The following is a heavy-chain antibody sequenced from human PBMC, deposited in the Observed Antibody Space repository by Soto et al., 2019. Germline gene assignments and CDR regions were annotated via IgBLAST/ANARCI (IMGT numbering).Heavy chain of an antibody. CDR1: GFTFSSYA. CDR2: ISYDGSNK. J-gene: IGHJ4*02. CDR3: ARDHRRNFDY. Sequence: QVQLVESGGGAVQPGRSLRLSCAASGFTFSSYAMHWVRQAPGKGLEWVAVISYDGSNKYYADSVKGRFTISRDNSKNTLYLQMNSLRAEDTAVYYCARDHRRNFDYWGQGTLGTVSS. V-gene: IGHV3-30-3*01.